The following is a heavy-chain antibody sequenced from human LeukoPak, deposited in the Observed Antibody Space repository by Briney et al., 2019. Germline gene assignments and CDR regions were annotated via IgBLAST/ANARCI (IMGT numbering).Heavy chain of an antibody. J-gene: IGHJ4*02. CDR2: IKQDGSEK. D-gene: IGHD6-13*01. Sequence: GGSLRLSCAASGFTFSNYWMSWVRQAPGKGLEWVANIKQDGSEKHYVDSVKGRFTISRDNAKNSLYLQMNSLRAEDTAVYYCAKGAAAGTGAGYWGQGTLVTVSS. CDR1: GFTFSNYW. CDR3: AKGAAAGTGAGY. V-gene: IGHV3-7*03.